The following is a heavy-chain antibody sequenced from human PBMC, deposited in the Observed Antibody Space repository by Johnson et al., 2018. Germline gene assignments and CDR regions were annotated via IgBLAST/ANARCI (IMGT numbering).Heavy chain of an antibody. CDR3: ARELWYSSSSYGFDI. Sequence: VQLVESGGGLVKPGRSLRLSCAASGFTFDDYAMHWVRQAPGKGLEWVSGISWNSGSIGYADSVKGRFTIPRDNAKNSLYLQMNSLRAEDTAVYYCARELWYSSSSYGFDIWGQGSMVTVSS. V-gene: IGHV3-9*01. CDR2: ISWNSGSI. J-gene: IGHJ3*02. CDR1: GFTFDDYA. D-gene: IGHD6-13*01.